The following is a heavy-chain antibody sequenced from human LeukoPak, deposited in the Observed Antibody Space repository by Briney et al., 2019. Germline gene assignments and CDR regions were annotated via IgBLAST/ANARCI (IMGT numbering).Heavy chain of an antibody. V-gene: IGHV4-34*01. J-gene: IGHJ4*02. CDR3: VAAYGDYDY. D-gene: IGHD4-17*01. CDR1: GGSFSGYY. Sequence: SETLSLTCAVYGGSFSGYYWSWIRQPPGKGLEWIGEINHSGSTNYNPSLKSRVTISVDTSKNQISLKLSSVTAADTAVYYCVAAYGDYDYWGQGTLVTVSS. CDR2: INHSGST.